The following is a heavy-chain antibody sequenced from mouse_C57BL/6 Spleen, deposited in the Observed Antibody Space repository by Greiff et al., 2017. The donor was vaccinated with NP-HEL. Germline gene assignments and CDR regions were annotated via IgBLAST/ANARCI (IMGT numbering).Heavy chain of an antibody. CDR2: INPSTGGT. V-gene: IGHV1-42*01. D-gene: IGHD4-1*01. CDR1: GYSFTGYY. Sequence: EVQLQQSGPELVKPGASVKISCKASGYSFTGYYMNWVKQSPEKSLEWIGEINPSTGGTTYNQRFKAKATLTVDKSSSTAYMQLKSLTSEDSAVYYCAMNWDGGYWGQGTTLTVSS. J-gene: IGHJ2*01. CDR3: AMNWDGGY.